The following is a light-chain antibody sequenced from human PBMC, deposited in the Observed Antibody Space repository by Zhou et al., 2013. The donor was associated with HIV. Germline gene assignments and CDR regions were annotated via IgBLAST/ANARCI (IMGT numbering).Light chain of an antibody. Sequence: DIQMTQSPSTLSASVGDRVTITCRATQSIGNSLAWYQQKSGKAPKLLIYQASTLESGVPSRFSGSGSETEFTLTISSLQPDDFATYYCQQYSAYSWTFGQGTSVELK. CDR3: QQYSAYSWT. V-gene: IGKV1-5*03. CDR1: QSIGNS. J-gene: IGKJ1*01. CDR2: QAS.